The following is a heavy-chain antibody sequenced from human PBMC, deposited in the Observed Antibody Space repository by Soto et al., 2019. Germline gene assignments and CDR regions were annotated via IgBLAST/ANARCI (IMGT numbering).Heavy chain of an antibody. J-gene: IGHJ3*02. Sequence: QVQLVESGGDVVQPGRSLRLSCAASGSTFSSYDIHWVRQAPGKGLEWVAHISPDGNKAYYADSVKGRFIISRDNARNTVYLQVNSLRPEDTAVYHCVRRPSHGAFDIWGQGTLVTVSS. CDR1: GSTFSSYD. CDR3: VRRPSHGAFDI. V-gene: IGHV3-30-3*01. D-gene: IGHD6-6*01. CDR2: ISPDGNKA.